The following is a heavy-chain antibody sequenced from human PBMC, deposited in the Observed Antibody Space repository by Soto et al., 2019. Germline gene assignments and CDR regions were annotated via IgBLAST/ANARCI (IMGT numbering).Heavy chain of an antibody. D-gene: IGHD3-10*01. CDR1: GGSISSGGYY. J-gene: IGHJ6*02. Sequence: QVQLQESGPGLVKPSQTLSLTCTVSGGSISSGGYYWSWIRQHPGTGLEWIGYIYYSGSTYYNQSLKSRVTISVDTSKNQFSLKLSSVTAADTAVYYCARDILGVGMDVWGQGTTVTVSS. V-gene: IGHV4-31*03. CDR3: ARDILGVGMDV. CDR2: IYYSGST.